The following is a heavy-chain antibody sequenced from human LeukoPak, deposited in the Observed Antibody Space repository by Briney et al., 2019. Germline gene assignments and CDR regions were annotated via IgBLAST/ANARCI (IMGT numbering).Heavy chain of an antibody. J-gene: IGHJ5*02. CDR2: IYYSEST. Sequence: KPSETLSLTCTVSGGSISSYYWSWIRQPPGKGLEWIGYIYYSESTNYNPSLKSRVTISVDTSKNQFSLKLSSVTAADTAVYYCARGGAGLRYFDWLSSWFDPWGQGTLVTVSS. D-gene: IGHD3-9*01. V-gene: IGHV4-59*12. CDR1: GGSISSYY. CDR3: ARGGAGLRYFDWLSSWFDP.